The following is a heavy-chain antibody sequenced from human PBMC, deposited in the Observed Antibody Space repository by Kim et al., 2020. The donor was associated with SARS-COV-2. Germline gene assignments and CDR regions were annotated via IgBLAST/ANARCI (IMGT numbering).Heavy chain of an antibody. J-gene: IGHJ3*02. CDR3: ARDSDDCGDYYDAFDI. D-gene: IGHD4-17*01. Sequence: DSVKGRFTITRDNARNTLYLQVNSLRGEDTTVYYCARDSDDCGDYYDAFDIWGQGTMVTVSS. V-gene: IGHV3-30*01.